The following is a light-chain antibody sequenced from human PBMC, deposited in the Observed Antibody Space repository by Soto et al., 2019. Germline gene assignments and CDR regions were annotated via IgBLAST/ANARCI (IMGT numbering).Light chain of an antibody. CDR3: QQYNSYRT. CDR2: DAS. V-gene: IGKV1-5*01. J-gene: IGKJ1*01. Sequence: DIQMTQSPSSLSASVGVRVTITCRASQSISSFLTWYQQKPGKAPKLLIYDASILESGVPSRFSGSGSGTEFTLTISSLQPDDFATYFCQQYNSYRTFGQGTKVDIK. CDR1: QSISSF.